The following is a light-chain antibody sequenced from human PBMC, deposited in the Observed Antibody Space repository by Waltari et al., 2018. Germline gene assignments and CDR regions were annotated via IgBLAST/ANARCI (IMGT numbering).Light chain of an antibody. CDR1: SSNIRAPYD. J-gene: IGLJ3*02. Sequence: QSVLTQPPSVSGAPGQRVTISCTGSSSNIRAPYDVHWYQQLPGKAPNPLSPANNKRPAGGPDRFAGSKSGTSASLAITGLQAEDEGDYFCQSYDLRLSGRVFGGGTKLTVL. CDR3: QSYDLRLSGRV. V-gene: IGLV1-40*01. CDR2: ANN.